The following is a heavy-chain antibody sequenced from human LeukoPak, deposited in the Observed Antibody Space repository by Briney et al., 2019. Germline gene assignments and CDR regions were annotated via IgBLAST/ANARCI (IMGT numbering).Heavy chain of an antibody. CDR2: ISGSGSTI. Sequence: PGGSLRLSCAASGLTFSDYYMSWIRQAPGKALEWVSYISGSGSTIYYADSVKGRFTISRDNAKNSLYLQMNSLRAEDTAVYYCARDRAGGSSSTSYTIDYWGQGTLVTVSS. CDR3: ARDRAGGSSSTSYTIDY. V-gene: IGHV3-11*04. CDR1: GLTFSDYY. D-gene: IGHD2-2*01. J-gene: IGHJ4*02.